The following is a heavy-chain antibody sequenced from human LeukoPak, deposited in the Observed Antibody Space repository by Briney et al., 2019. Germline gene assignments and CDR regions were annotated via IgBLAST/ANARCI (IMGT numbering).Heavy chain of an antibody. CDR3: ARGQGGNYYLNYFDY. Sequence: SETLSLTCTVTGGSFSTYYWSWIRQTPGKGLEWIGHFYYSGSTTYNPSLKSRVTISVDTSRDQFSLKLTSVSAADTAVYYCARGQGGNYYLNYFDYWGQRALVTVSS. D-gene: IGHD1-26*01. V-gene: IGHV4-59*01. CDR1: GGSFSTYY. J-gene: IGHJ4*02. CDR2: FYYSGST.